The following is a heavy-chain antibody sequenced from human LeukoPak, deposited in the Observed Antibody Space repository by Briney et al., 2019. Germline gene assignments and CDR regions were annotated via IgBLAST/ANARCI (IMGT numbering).Heavy chain of an antibody. J-gene: IGHJ4*02. V-gene: IGHV4-59*01. Sequence: PSETLSLTCTVTAGSFSTYYWSWIRQPPGKGLEWIGHFYYSGSTNYNPSLKSRVTISVDTSRNQFSLKLTSVTAADTAVYYCARGPGGIYYLNFFDYWGQGTLVTVSS. CDR3: ARGPGGIYYLNFFDY. CDR1: AGSFSTYY. D-gene: IGHD1-26*01. CDR2: FYYSGST.